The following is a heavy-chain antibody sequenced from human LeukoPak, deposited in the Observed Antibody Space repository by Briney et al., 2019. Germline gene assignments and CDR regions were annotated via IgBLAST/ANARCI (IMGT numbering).Heavy chain of an antibody. V-gene: IGHV3-21*01. CDR3: AREAGYSEHVDAFDI. Sequence: GGSLRLSCAASGFTFSSYSVNWVRQAPGKGLEWVSSISSSSSYIYYADSVKGRFTISRDNAKNSLYLQMNSLRAEDTAVYYCAREAGYSEHVDAFDIWGQGTMVTVSS. J-gene: IGHJ3*02. CDR1: GFTFSSYS. CDR2: ISSSSSYI. D-gene: IGHD2-15*01.